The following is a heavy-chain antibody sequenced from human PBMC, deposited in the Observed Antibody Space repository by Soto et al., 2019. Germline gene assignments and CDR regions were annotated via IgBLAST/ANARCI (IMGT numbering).Heavy chain of an antibody. Sequence: SETLSLTCTVSGGSISSYYWSWIRQPPGKGLEWIGYIYYSGSTNYNPSLKSRVTISVDTSKNQFSLKLSSVTAADTALYYCARVYMVRGTIIRYFDYWGQGTLVTVSS. J-gene: IGHJ4*02. V-gene: IGHV4-59*12. CDR2: IYYSGST. D-gene: IGHD3-10*01. CDR3: ARVYMVRGTIIRYFDY. CDR1: GGSISSYY.